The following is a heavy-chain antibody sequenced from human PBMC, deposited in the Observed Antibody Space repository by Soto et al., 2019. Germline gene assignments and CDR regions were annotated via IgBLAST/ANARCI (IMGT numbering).Heavy chain of an antibody. CDR1: GFTFSSYS. J-gene: IGHJ6*02. D-gene: IGHD3-16*01. Sequence: PGGSLRLSCAASGFTFSSYSMNWVRQAPGKGLEWVSYISNSSSYIYYADSVKGRFTISRDNAKNSLYLQMNSLRAEDTAVYYCARKGGPSYDYVWGGDYYYGLDVWGQGTTVTVSS. CDR3: ARKGGPSYDYVWGGDYYYGLDV. V-gene: IGHV3-21*01. CDR2: ISNSSSYI.